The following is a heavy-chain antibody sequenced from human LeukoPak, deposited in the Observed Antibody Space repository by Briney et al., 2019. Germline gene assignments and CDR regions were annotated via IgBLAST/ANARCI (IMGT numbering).Heavy chain of an antibody. Sequence: GGSLRLSCTASGFTFGDYAMSWFRQAPGKGLEWVGFIRSKGYGGTTEYAASVKGRFTISRDDPKSIAYLQMNSLETEDTAVYYCTRLAVGSGTFTFDYWGQGTLVTVSS. V-gene: IGHV3-49*03. CDR2: IRSKGYGGTT. D-gene: IGHD3-10*01. CDR1: GFTFGDYA. J-gene: IGHJ4*02. CDR3: TRLAVGSGTFTFDY.